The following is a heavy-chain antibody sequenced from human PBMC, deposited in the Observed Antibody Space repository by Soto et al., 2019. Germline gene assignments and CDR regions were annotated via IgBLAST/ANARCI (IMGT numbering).Heavy chain of an antibody. CDR3: TRDASRDSSARGWFDP. D-gene: IGHD6-13*01. V-gene: IGHV3-21*01. J-gene: IGHJ5*02. CDR2: ISSNSAYI. CDR1: GFTFRSFT. Sequence: PGGSLRLSCAASGFTFRSFTMNWVRQAPGKGLEWVSTISSNSAYIYYTDALRGRLTISRDNVKNSLHLQMNSLRAEDTAVYYCTRDASRDSSARGWFDPWGPGTLVTVSS.